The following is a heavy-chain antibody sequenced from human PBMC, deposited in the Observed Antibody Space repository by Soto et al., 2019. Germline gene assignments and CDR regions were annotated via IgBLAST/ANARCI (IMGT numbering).Heavy chain of an antibody. CDR2: ISAYNGNT. V-gene: IGHV1-18*01. CDR3: ARGAQWLALYYFDY. CDR1: GYTFTSYG. Sequence: QVQLVQSGAEVKKPGASVKGSCKASGYTFTSYGISWVRQAPGQGREWMGWISAYNGNTNYAQKLEGRFTMHPDKYKSKAYLELRSLRSDDTAVYYCARGAQWLALYYFDYWGQGTLVTVSS. D-gene: IGHD6-19*01. J-gene: IGHJ4*02.